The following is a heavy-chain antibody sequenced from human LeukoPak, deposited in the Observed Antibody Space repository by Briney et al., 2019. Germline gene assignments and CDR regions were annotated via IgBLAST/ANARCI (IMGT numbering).Heavy chain of an antibody. V-gene: IGHV4-38-2*02. CDR3: ARGYGDYWGDYFDY. CDR1: GSSISSAYY. J-gene: IGHJ4*02. Sequence: PSETLSLTCTVSGSSISSAYYWGWIRQPPGKGLEWIGEINHSGNTKYNPSLKSRVTISLDTSKNQFSLKLSSVTAADTAVYYCARGYGDYWGDYFDYWGQGTLVTVSS. D-gene: IGHD4-17*01. CDR2: INHSGNT.